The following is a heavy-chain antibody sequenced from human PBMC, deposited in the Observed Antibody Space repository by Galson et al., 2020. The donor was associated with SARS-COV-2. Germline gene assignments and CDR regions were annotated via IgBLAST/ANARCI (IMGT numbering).Heavy chain of an antibody. CDR3: ARATPPWGVGATTNFDY. V-gene: IGHV1-2*02. J-gene: IGHJ4*02. Sequence: ASVKVSCKASGYTFTGYYIHWVRPALGQGLDWMGWINPISGGTNYAQKFQGRVTLTRDTPITTAYMELSGLRSDDTAMYYWARATPPWGVGATTNFDYWGQGTLVTVSS. D-gene: IGHD1-26*01. CDR1: GYTFTGYY. CDR2: INPISGGT.